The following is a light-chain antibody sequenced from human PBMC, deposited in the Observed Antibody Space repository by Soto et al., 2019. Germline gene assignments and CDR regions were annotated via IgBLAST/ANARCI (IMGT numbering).Light chain of an antibody. CDR2: EGS. CDR1: SSDIGSYNL. V-gene: IGLV2-23*01. CDR3: CSYAGSSTVV. J-gene: IGLJ2*01. Sequence: QSALTQSVSVSGSPGQSITISCTGTSSDIGSYNLVSWYQQHPGKAPKLMIYEGSKRPSGVSNRFSGSKSGNTASLTISGLQAEDEADYYCCSYAGSSTVVFGGGTKLTVL.